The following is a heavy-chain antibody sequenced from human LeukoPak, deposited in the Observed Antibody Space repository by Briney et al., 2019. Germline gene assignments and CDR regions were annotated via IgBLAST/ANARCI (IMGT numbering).Heavy chain of an antibody. CDR3: ARESSGYLDC. CDR1: GFTFSTYW. V-gene: IGHV3-74*01. CDR2: IKSDGGSR. Sequence: PGGSLRLSCAASGFTFSTYWMHWVRQAPGKGLVWVSRIKSDGGSRNYADSVKGRFAISRDNAKNTLYLQMNSLRAEDTAVYYCARESSGYLDCWGQGTLVTVSS. D-gene: IGHD2-15*01. J-gene: IGHJ4*02.